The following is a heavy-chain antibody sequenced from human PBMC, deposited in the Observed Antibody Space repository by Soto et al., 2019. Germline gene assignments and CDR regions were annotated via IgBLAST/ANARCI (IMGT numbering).Heavy chain of an antibody. CDR2: ISSSSSYI. CDR3: ARGDHYDFWSGYSNAFDY. J-gene: IGHJ4*02. D-gene: IGHD3-3*01. V-gene: IGHV3-21*01. CDR1: GFTFSSYS. Sequence: GGSLRLSCAASGFTFSSYSMNWVRQAPGKGLEWVSSISSSSSYIYYADSVKGRFTISRDNAKNSLYLQMHSLRAEDTAVYYCARGDHYDFWSGYSNAFDYWGQGTLVTVSS.